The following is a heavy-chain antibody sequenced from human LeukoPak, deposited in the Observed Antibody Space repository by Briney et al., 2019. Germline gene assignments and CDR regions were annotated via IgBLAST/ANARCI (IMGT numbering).Heavy chain of an antibody. CDR1: GFTFSSYW. J-gene: IGHJ5*02. Sequence: GSLRLSCAASGFTFSSYWMSWVRQAPGKGLEWVANIKQDGSEKYYVDSVKGRFTISRDNAKNSLYLQMNSLRAEDTAVYYCARGVSSWHNWFDPWGQGTLVTVSS. D-gene: IGHD6-13*01. CDR3: ARGVSSWHNWFDP. CDR2: IKQDGSEK. V-gene: IGHV3-7*03.